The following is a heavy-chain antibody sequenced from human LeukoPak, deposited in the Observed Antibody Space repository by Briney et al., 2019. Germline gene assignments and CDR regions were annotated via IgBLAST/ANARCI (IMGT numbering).Heavy chain of an antibody. CDR2: IYYSGST. CDR3: ARLDSSGWYFDH. J-gene: IGHJ4*02. Sequence: SETLSLTCTVSGGSISSYYWSWIRQPPGKGLEWIGYIYYSGSTNYNPSLKSRVTISVDTSKNQFSLKPSSVTAADTAVYYCARLDSSGWYFDHWGQGTLVTVSS. V-gene: IGHV4-59*08. D-gene: IGHD6-19*01. CDR1: GGSISSYY.